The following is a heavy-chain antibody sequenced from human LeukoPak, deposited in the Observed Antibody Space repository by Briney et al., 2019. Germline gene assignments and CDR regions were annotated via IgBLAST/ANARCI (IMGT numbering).Heavy chain of an antibody. V-gene: IGHV3-53*01. CDR2: IYSGGST. J-gene: IGHJ4*02. CDR1: GFTVSSNY. D-gene: IGHD3-9*01. CDR3: AKWGDYDVLTGYYVSDY. Sequence: GGSLRLSCAASGFTVSSNYMSWVRQAPGKGLEWVSVIYSGGSTYYADSVKGRFTISRDNSKNTVFLQMNSLRAEDTAVYYCAKWGDYDVLTGYYVSDYWGQGTLVTVSS.